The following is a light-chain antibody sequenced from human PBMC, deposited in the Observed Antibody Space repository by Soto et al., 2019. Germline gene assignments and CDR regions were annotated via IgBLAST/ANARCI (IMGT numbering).Light chain of an antibody. J-gene: IGKJ1*01. Sequence: PGDRATLSCRASQSIGIYLAWYQQTPGQSPRLLIYEASNRATGVPAKFSGTGSGTDFTLTISRLEPEDFAVYYCQQYGGSPRTFGQGTKVEIK. CDR3: QQYGGSPRT. CDR1: QSIGIY. CDR2: EAS. V-gene: IGKV3-20*01.